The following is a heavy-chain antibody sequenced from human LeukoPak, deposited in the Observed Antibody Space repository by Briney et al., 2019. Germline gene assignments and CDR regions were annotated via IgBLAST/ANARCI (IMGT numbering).Heavy chain of an antibody. D-gene: IGHD6-19*01. CDR3: AKSGYSSGWYYWYFDL. CDR1: GGSFSGYY. CDR2: INHSGST. V-gene: IGHV4-34*01. Sequence: SETLSLTCAVYGGSFSGYYWSWIRQPPGKGLEWIGEINHSGSTNYNPSLKSRVTISVDTSKNQFSLKLSSVTAADTAVYYCAKSGYSSGWYYWYFDLWGRGTLVTVSS. J-gene: IGHJ2*01.